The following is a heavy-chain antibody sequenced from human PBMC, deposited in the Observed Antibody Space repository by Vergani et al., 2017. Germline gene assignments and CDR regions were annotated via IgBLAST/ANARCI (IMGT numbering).Heavy chain of an antibody. CDR2: ISYDGSNK. D-gene: IGHD2-2*02. CDR3: ARGYCSSTSCYTDNWFDP. V-gene: IGHV3-30-3*01. Sequence: VQLLESGGGLVQPGGSLRLSCAASGFTFSSYAMHWVRQAPGKGLEWVAVISYDGSNKYYADSVKGRFTISRDNSKNTLYLQMNSLRAEDTAVYYCARGYCSSTSCYTDNWFDPWGQGTLVTVSS. CDR1: GFTFSSYA. J-gene: IGHJ5*02.